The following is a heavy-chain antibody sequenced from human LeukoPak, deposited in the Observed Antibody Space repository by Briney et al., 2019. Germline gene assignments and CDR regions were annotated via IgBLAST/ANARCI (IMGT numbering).Heavy chain of an antibody. Sequence: SETLSLTCTVSGGSISSSSYYWGWIRQPPGKGLEWIGSIYYSGSTYYNPSLKSRVTISVDTSKNQFSLKLSSVTAADTAVYYCARRSSGGNWFDPWGQGTLVTVSS. CDR1: GGSISSSSYY. D-gene: IGHD4-23*01. CDR3: ARRSSGGNWFDP. J-gene: IGHJ5*02. V-gene: IGHV4-39*07. CDR2: IYYSGST.